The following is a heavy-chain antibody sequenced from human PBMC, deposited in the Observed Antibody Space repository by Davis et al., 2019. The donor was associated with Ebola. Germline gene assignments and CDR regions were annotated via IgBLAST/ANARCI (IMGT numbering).Heavy chain of an antibody. J-gene: IGHJ4*02. CDR2: ILHSGNT. V-gene: IGHV4-34*01. CDR1: GGSSSNYY. CDR3: ARGDKVTPVGKRGLRQLDGFDW. Sequence: PGGSLRPSCAVYGGSSSNYYWTWIRQPPGKGLEWNGEILHSGNTNYNSSLRSRVTISVNTSKNQFSLKLRSVTAADTSVYYCARGDKVTPVGKRGLRQLDGFDWWGQGTLVTVSS. D-gene: IGHD1-1*01.